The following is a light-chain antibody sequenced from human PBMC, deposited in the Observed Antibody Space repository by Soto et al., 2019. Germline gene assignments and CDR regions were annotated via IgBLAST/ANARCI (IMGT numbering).Light chain of an antibody. CDR1: SSNIGADFG. CDR3: QSYDRSLSGWV. Sequence: QSVLTQPPSVSGAPGQTITISCTGSSSNIGADFGVHWYQQLPGAAPKLVIFVNTNRPSGVPDRFSGSKSGTSASLAITGLQVEDEADYYCQSYDRSLSGWVFGTGTKLTVL. J-gene: IGLJ3*02. V-gene: IGLV1-40*01. CDR2: VNT.